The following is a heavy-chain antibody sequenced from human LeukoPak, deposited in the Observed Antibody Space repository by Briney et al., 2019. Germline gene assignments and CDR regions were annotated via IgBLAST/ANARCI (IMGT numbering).Heavy chain of an antibody. D-gene: IGHD3-22*01. V-gene: IGHV3-30-3*01. Sequence: GGSLRLSWAASGFTFSSYTMHWVRQAPGKGLEWVAILSYDGSNKYHADSVKGRFTISRDNSQSTLYLQMNSLRAEDTAVYYCARARNNYDSSGYSALDYWGQGTLVTVSS. CDR3: ARARNNYDSSGYSALDY. CDR2: LSYDGSNK. J-gene: IGHJ4*02. CDR1: GFTFSSYT.